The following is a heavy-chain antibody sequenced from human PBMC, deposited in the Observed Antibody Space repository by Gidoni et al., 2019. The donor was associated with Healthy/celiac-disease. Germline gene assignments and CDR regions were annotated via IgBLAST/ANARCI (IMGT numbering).Heavy chain of an antibody. Sequence: QVQLQESRPGLVTPSETLSLTCLVPGSSLSSSYWRWIRQPPGKGLEWIGYIYYSGSTNYNPSLKSRVTISVDTSKNQFSLKLSSVNAADTAVYYCARGTAMVRGGSITKYFDYWGQGTLVTVSS. CDR3: ARGTAMVRGGSITKYFDY. CDR2: IYYSGST. D-gene: IGHD3-10*01. CDR1: GSSLSSSY. V-gene: IGHV4-59*01. J-gene: IGHJ4*02.